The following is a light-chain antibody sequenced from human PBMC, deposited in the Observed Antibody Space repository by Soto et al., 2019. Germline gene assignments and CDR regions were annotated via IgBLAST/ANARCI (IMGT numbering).Light chain of an antibody. CDR3: QQLGRYPST. CDR1: QGTNSF. Sequence: IQLTQSPSSLSASVGDRVTITCRASQGTNSFLALYQQNPAKAPKLLIYAASTLQSGDQSRFSGSASGTGVTLTISSLQPGDFGTYCCQQLGRYPSTFGGGTKVEIK. J-gene: IGKJ4*01. CDR2: AAS. V-gene: IGKV1-9*01.